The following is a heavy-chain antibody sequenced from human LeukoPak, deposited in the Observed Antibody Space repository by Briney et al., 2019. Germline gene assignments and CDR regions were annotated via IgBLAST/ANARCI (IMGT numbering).Heavy chain of an antibody. Sequence: GGALRLSCAASGFTFYDYAMHWVRQAPGKGLEWVSLISGDGGATYYAESVKGRFTISRDNSENSLYLQMNSLRTEDTALYYCAKESYFGSGSPMDVWGQGTTVTVSS. CDR1: GFTFYDYA. CDR3: AKESYFGSGSPMDV. V-gene: IGHV3-43*02. D-gene: IGHD3-10*01. CDR2: ISGDGGAT. J-gene: IGHJ6*02.